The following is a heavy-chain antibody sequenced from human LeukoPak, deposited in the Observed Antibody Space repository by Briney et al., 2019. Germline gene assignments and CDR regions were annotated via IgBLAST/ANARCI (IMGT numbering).Heavy chain of an antibody. J-gene: IGHJ4*02. V-gene: IGHV4-59*01. CDR3: ASYGSGSYFFEY. D-gene: IGHD3-10*01. CDR1: GGSISSYY. CDR2: VYYTGST. Sequence: SETLSLTCTVSGGSISSYYWSWVRQPPGKGLEWIGFVYYTGSTNYSPSLKSRVTISVDTSKNHFSLNLSSVTAADTAVYYCASYGSGSYFFEYWGQGTLVTVSS.